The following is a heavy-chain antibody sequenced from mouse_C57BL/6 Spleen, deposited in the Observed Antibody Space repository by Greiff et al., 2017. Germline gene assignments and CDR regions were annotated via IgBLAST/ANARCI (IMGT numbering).Heavy chain of an antibody. D-gene: IGHD2-5*01. CDR2: IWTGGGT. CDR3: ASAYSNYNAMDY. Sequence: LVESGPGLVAPSQSMSITCPVSGFSLTSYAISWVRRPPGKGLEWLGVIWTGGGTNYNSALKSRQSNSKDNSKSQVFLKMNSLQTDDTARYYCASAYSNYNAMDYWGQGTSVTVSS. J-gene: IGHJ4*01. V-gene: IGHV2-9-1*01. CDR1: GFSLTSYA.